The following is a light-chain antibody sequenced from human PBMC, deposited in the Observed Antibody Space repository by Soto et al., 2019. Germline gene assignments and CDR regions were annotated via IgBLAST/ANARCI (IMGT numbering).Light chain of an antibody. V-gene: IGLV2-14*01. CDR2: EVS. CDR3: SSYTSSSTLV. CDR1: SSDVGGYNY. Sequence: QYVLTQPASVSGSPGQSITISCTGTSSDVGGYNYVSWYQQHPGKAPKLMIYEVSNRPSGVSNRFSGSKSGNTASLTISGLQAEDEADYYCSSYTSSSTLVFGGGTKLTV. J-gene: IGLJ2*01.